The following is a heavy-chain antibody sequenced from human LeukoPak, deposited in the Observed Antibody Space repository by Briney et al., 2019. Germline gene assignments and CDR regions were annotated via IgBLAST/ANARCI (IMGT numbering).Heavy chain of an antibody. CDR2: IQYDGSNK. V-gene: IGHV3-30*02. D-gene: IGHD3-3*01. J-gene: IGHJ4*02. CDR1: GFSFRSCG. CDR3: AKGAGVGFDY. Sequence: GGSLRLSCAASGFSFRSCGMHWVRQAPGKGLEWVTFIQYDGSNKYYADSVKGRFTVFRDNSKNTLFLQMNSLRPADTAVYYRAKGAGVGFDYWGQGTLVTVSS.